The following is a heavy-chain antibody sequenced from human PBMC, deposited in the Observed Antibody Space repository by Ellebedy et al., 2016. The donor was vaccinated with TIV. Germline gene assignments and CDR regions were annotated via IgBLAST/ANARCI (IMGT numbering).Heavy chain of an antibody. J-gene: IGHJ4*02. V-gene: IGHV3-53*01. Sequence: GESLKISCAASGFTVSSNYMNWVRQAPGKGLEWVSIIYSGGSTYYTDYVKGRFTISRDNSKNTLYLQMNSLRAEDTAMYYCGRVYRPVDIVVVPSAIDHWGQGTLVTVSS. CDR2: IYSGGST. D-gene: IGHD2-2*01. CDR1: GFTVSSNY. CDR3: GRVYRPVDIVVVPSAIDH.